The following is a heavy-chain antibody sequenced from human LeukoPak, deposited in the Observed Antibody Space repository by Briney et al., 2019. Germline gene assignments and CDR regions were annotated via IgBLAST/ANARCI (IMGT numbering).Heavy chain of an antibody. V-gene: IGHV4-34*01. CDR3: ARHSYYDILTGYYFNVPNWFDP. Sequence: SETLSLTCAVYGGSFSGYYWSWIRQPPGKGLEWIGEINHSGSTNYNPSLKSRVTISVDTSKNQFSLKLSSVTAADTAVYYCARHSYYDILTGYYFNVPNWFDPWGQGTLVTVSS. CDR1: GGSFSGYY. J-gene: IGHJ5*02. CDR2: INHSGST. D-gene: IGHD3-9*01.